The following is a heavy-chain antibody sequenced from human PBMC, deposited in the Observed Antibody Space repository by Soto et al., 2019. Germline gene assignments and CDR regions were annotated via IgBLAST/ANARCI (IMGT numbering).Heavy chain of an antibody. CDR2: ISAYNGNT. J-gene: IGHJ4*02. CDR3: AKDPLYYYDSSGSTDY. D-gene: IGHD3-22*01. V-gene: IGHV1-18*01. CDR1: GYTFTSYA. Sequence: EASVKVSCKASGYTFTSYAMHWVRQAPGQGLEWMGWISAYNGNTNYAQKLQGRVTMTTDTSTSTAYTELRSLRSDDTAVYYCAKDPLYYYDSSGSTDYWGQGTLVTVSS.